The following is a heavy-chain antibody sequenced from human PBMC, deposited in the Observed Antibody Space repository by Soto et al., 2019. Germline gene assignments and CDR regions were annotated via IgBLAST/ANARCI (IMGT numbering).Heavy chain of an antibody. Sequence: GGSLRLSCAASGFTFSSYEMNWARQAPGKGLEWVSYISSSGSTIYYADSVKGRFTISRDNAKNSLYLQMNSLRAEDTAVYYCARSSDIGFDPWGQGTLVTVSS. D-gene: IGHD2-15*01. CDR1: GFTFSSYE. V-gene: IGHV3-48*03. CDR3: ARSSDIGFDP. J-gene: IGHJ5*02. CDR2: ISSSGSTI.